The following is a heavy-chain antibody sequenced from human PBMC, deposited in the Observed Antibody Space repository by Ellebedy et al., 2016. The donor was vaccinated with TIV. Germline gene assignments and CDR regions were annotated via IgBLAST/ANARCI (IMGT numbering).Heavy chain of an antibody. Sequence: MPSETLSLTCAVYGGSFSGYYWSWIGQPPGKGLEWIGKINHSGSTNYSPSLKSRVTISVDTSKNKFSMKLSSVTAADTAVYYCARVDCSSTSCYNPNLDYWGQGALVTVSS. CDR2: INHSGST. D-gene: IGHD2-2*02. V-gene: IGHV4-34*01. CDR3: ARVDCSSTSCYNPNLDY. CDR1: GGSFSGYY. J-gene: IGHJ4*02.